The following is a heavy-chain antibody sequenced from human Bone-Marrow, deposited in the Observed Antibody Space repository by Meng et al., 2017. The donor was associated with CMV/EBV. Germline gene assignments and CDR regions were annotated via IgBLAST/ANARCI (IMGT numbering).Heavy chain of an antibody. Sequence: GESLKISCAASGFTFSSYAMHWVRQAPGKGLEWVSLISGSGANTDYADSVKGRFTISRDNSRNTLNLQMNSLRVEDTAVYYCAKDPGHCDSSGCLNYFDFWGQGTLVTVSS. CDR2: ISGSGANT. CDR1: GFTFSSYA. J-gene: IGHJ4*02. CDR3: AKDPGHCDSSGCLNYFDF. D-gene: IGHD2-2*01. V-gene: IGHV3-23*01.